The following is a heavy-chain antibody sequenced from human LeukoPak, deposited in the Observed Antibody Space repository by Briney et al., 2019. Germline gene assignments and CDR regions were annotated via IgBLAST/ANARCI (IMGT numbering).Heavy chain of an antibody. V-gene: IGHV1-8*03. CDR1: GYTFTTYD. J-gene: IGHJ4*02. CDR2: MNPNSGNT. D-gene: IGHD3-10*01. Sequence: ASVKVSCKASGYTFTTYDINWVRQATGQGLEWMGWMNPNSGNTGYAQKFQGRVTITRNTSISTAYMELSSLRSEDTAVYYCASFGWSGGSGSYGLCYWGQGTLVTVSS. CDR3: ASFGWSGGSGSYGLCY.